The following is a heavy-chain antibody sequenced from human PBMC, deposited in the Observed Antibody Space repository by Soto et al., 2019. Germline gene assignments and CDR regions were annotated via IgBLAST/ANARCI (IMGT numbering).Heavy chain of an antibody. Sequence: SLKVACKGAGYAFTSYRGSWLRQTTRQGLEWMGWISAYNGNTNYAQKLQGRVTMTTDTSTSTAYMELRSLRSDDTAVYYCARETFSEWELLPSYYFDYWGQATLVTVSS. J-gene: IGHJ4*02. CDR2: ISAYNGNT. V-gene: IGHV1-18*01. CDR3: ARETFSEWELLPSYYFDY. CDR1: GYAFTSYR. D-gene: IGHD1-26*01.